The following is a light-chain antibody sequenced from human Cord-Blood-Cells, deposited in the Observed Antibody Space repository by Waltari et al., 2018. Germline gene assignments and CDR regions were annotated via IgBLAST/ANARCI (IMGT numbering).Light chain of an antibody. CDR1: SSDVGGYNY. J-gene: IGLJ3*02. V-gene: IGLV2-8*01. CDR3: SSYAGSNNLV. CDR2: EVS. Sequence: QSALTQPPSASGSPGKSVTISCPGTSSDVGGYNYVFWYQQHPGKAPKLMIYEVSKRPSGVPARFSGSKSGNTASLTVSGLQAEDEADYYCSSYAGSNNLVFGGGTKLTVL.